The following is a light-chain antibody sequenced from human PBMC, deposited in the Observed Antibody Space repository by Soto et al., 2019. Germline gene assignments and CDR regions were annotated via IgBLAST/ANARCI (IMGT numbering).Light chain of an antibody. CDR3: QQRNNWPPDIT. J-gene: IGKJ5*01. CDR2: DAS. CDR1: QTVSTY. Sequence: EIVLTQSLVTLSLSPGDRATLSCRASQTVSTYLAWYQQKPGQAPRLLIYDASNRATGIPARFSGSGSETDFTLTISCLEPEDFAVYYCQQRNNWPPDITFGQGTRLDIK. V-gene: IGKV3-11*01.